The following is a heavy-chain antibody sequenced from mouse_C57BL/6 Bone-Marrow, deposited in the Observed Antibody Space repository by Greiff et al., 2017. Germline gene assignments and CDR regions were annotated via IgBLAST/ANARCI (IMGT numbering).Heavy chain of an antibody. CDR3: ARLRYCGSSYAGY. J-gene: IGHJ2*01. D-gene: IGHD1-1*01. V-gene: IGHV1-81*01. CDR2: IYPRSGNT. Sequence: VKLQQSGAELARPGASVKLSCKASGYTFTSYGISWVKQRTGQGLEWIGEIYPRSGNTYYNEKFKGKATLTADKSSSRAYMELRSLTSEDSAVYFCARLRYCGSSYAGYWGQGTTLTVSS. CDR1: GYTFTSYG.